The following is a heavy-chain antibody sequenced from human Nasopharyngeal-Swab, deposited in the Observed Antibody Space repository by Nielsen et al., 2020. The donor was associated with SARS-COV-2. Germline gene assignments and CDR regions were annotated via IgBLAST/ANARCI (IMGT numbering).Heavy chain of an antibody. D-gene: IGHD5-12*01. CDR2: IIPIFGTA. CDR1: GGTFSSYA. V-gene: IGHV1-69*13. J-gene: IGHJ4*02. CDR3: ARGYSGYGYYFDY. Sequence: SVKVSCKASGGTFSSYAISWVRQAPGQGLEWMGGIIPIFGTANYAQKFQGRVTITADESTSTAYMELSSLRSEETAVYYCARGYSGYGYYFDYWGQGTLVTVSS.